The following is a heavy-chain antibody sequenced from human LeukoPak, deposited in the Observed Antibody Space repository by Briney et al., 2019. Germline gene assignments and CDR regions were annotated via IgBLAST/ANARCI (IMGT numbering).Heavy chain of an antibody. Sequence: KPSETLSLTCTVSGGSISSSTYYWGWIRQSPGKGLEWIGTIYYSGNTYYNPSLRSRVTISVDTSKNQFSLKVASVTAEDTAAYDCARQPALSSSSFYGMDVWGQGTTVTVSS. J-gene: IGHJ6*02. CDR3: ARQPALSSSSFYGMDV. D-gene: IGHD6-13*01. V-gene: IGHV4-39*01. CDR2: IYYSGNT. CDR1: GGSISSSTYY.